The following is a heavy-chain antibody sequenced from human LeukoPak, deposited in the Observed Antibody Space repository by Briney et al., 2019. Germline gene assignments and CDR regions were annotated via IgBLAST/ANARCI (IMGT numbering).Heavy chain of an antibody. Sequence: PSETLSLTCTVSGGSISSSSYYWGWIRQPPGKGLEWIGSIYYSGSTYYNPSLKGRVTISVDTSKNQFSLKLSSVTAADTAVYYCARDTGEGYIAVAGTFDYWGQGTLVTVSS. CDR2: IYYSGST. V-gene: IGHV4-39*07. CDR3: ARDTGEGYIAVAGTFDY. D-gene: IGHD6-19*01. J-gene: IGHJ4*02. CDR1: GGSISSSSYY.